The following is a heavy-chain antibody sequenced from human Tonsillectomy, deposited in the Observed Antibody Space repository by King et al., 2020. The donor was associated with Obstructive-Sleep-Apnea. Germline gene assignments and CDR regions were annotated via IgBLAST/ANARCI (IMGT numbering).Heavy chain of an antibody. J-gene: IGHJ5*02. CDR1: GFTFSSYW. CDR2: INQDESEK. CDR3: AREEGWFDP. V-gene: IGHV3-7*01. Sequence: VQLVESGGGLVQPGGSLRLSCAASGFTFSSYWMSWVRQAPGKGLEWVANINQDESEKYDVDSVEGRFTISRDNAKNSMSLQMNSLRVEDTAVYYCAREEGWFDPWGQGTLVTVSS.